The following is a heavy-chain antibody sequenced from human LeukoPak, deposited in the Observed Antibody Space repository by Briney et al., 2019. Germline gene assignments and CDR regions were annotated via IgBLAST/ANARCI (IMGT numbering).Heavy chain of an antibody. J-gene: IGHJ4*02. D-gene: IGHD3-22*01. CDR1: GGSISSSSYY. CDR3: ARRRPPPEDSSGYYYFDY. V-gene: IGHV4-39*01. Sequence: SGTLSLTCTVSGGSISSSSYYWGWIRQPPGKGLEWIGSIYYSGSTYYNPSLKSRVTISVDTSKNQFSLKLSSVTAADTAVYYCARRRPPPEDSSGYYYFDYWGQGTLVTVSS. CDR2: IYYSGST.